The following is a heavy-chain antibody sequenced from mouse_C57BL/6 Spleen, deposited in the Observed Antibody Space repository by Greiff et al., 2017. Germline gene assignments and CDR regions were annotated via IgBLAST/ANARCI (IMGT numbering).Heavy chain of an antibody. CDR3: ARWDYDYD. CDR1: GYAFSSSW. D-gene: IGHD2-4*01. Sequence: QVQLKESGPELVKPGASVKISCKASGYAFSSSWMNWVKQRPGKGLEWIGRIYPGDGDTNYNGKFKGKATLTADKSSSTAYMQLSSLTSEDSAVYFCARWDYDYDWGQGTTLTVSS. V-gene: IGHV1-82*01. J-gene: IGHJ2*01. CDR2: IYPGDGDT.